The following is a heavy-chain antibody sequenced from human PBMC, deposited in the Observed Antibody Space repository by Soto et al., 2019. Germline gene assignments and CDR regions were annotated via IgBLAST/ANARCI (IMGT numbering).Heavy chain of an antibody. V-gene: IGHV4-30-2*01. Sequence: SETLSLTCAVYGGSISSGDYSWSWIRQPPGKGLEWIGHIYHSGKTYYSPSLESRVTISLDRSKNQFSLQLKSVTAADTAVYYCVRGMRGYDQIFDYWGQGTQVTVSS. D-gene: IGHD1-1*01. CDR1: GGSISSGDYS. CDR2: IYHSGKT. J-gene: IGHJ4*02. CDR3: VRGMRGYDQIFDY.